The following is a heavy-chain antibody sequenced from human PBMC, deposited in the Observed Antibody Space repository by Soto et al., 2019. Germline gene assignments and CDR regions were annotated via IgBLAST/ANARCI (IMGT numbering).Heavy chain of an antibody. Sequence: GESLKSSGNGSGYSFSSHCIGLVLQMPGKGLEWMGIIYPGDSNIRYSPSFEGQIDMSADRSINTAYLRLSSLKASDTATYYCARHLDEYSSASGFDYWGQGTLVTVSS. D-gene: IGHD6-6*01. CDR1: GYSFSSHC. CDR3: ARHLDEYSSASGFDY. CDR2: IYPGDSNI. J-gene: IGHJ4*02. V-gene: IGHV5-51*06.